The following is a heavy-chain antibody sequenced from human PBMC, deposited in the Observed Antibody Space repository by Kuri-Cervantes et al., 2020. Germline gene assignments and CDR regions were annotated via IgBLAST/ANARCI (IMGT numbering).Heavy chain of an antibody. V-gene: IGHV4-34*01. CDR2: INHSGST. CDR1: GGSFSGYY. J-gene: IGHJ4*02. CDR3: ARAPSYYDILTGYYQPYYFDY. D-gene: IGHD3-9*01. Sequence: SETLSLTCAVYGGSFSGYYWSWIRQPPGKGLEWIGEINHSGSTNYNPSLKSRVTISVDTSKNQFSLKLSSVTAADTAVYYCARAPSYYDILTGYYQPYYFDYWGQGTLVTVSS.